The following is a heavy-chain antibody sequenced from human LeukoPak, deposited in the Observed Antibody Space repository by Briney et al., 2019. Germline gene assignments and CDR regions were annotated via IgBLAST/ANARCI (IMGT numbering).Heavy chain of an antibody. CDR3: ARAGRRGEVPAAKYYFYYYMDV. D-gene: IGHD2-2*01. J-gene: IGHJ6*03. Sequence: SETLSLTCTVSGASISSYYWSWIRQPPGKGLEWIGYIYYSGSTNYNPSLKSRVTISVDTSKNQFPLKLSSVTAADTAVYYCARAGRRGEVPAAKYYFYYYMDVWGKGTTVTISS. V-gene: IGHV4-59*01. CDR2: IYYSGST. CDR1: GASISSYY.